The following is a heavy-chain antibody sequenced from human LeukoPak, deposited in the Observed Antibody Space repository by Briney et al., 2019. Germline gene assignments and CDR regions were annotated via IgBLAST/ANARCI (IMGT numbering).Heavy chain of an antibody. V-gene: IGHV1-18*01. CDR1: GYAFSTSV. Sequence: ASVKVSCMASGYAFSTSVITWVRQAPARGREWIGWISAVNGNTSYPEKFLDRGTLTTDTATRPADMEAGSLTSDQPAIYFCTRSLVFWGQGTQVTVS. J-gene: IGHJ4*02. D-gene: IGHD1-26*01. CDR2: ISAVNGNT. CDR3: TRSLVF.